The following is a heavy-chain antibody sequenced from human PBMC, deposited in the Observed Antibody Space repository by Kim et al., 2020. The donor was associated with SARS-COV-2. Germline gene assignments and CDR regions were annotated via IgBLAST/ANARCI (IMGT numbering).Heavy chain of an antibody. D-gene: IGHD3-3*01. CDR2: IIPIFGTA. J-gene: IGHJ3*02. CDR3: ARDPKDSRHYDFWSGYYGAGNAFDI. CDR1: GGTFSSYA. V-gene: IGHV1-69*13. Sequence: SVKVSCKASGGTFSSYAISWVRQAPGQGLEWMGGIIPIFGTANYAQKFQGRVTITADESTSTAYMELSSLRSEDTAVYYCARDPKDSRHYDFWSGYYGAGNAFDIWGQGTMVTVSS.